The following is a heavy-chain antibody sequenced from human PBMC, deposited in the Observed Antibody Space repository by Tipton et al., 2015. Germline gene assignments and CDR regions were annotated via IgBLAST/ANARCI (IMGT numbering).Heavy chain of an antibody. CDR3: ARDGYNSNYFDY. V-gene: IGHV4-31*03. Sequence: TLSLTCTVSGGPISSDGYYWNWIRQHPGKGLEWIGYIHYSGSTYYNPSLKSRVTISVDTWENQFSLKVTSVTAADTAVYYCARDGYNSNYFDYWGQGTLVTVSS. CDR1: GGPISSDGYY. J-gene: IGHJ4*02. D-gene: IGHD5-24*01. CDR2: IHYSGST.